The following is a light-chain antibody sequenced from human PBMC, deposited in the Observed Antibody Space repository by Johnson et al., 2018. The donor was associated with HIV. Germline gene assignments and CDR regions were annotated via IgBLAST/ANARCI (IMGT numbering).Light chain of an antibody. CDR1: YSNIGSNY. CDR3: RTWDRLLRAPYV. V-gene: IGLV1-51*01. CDR2: DND. Sequence: HSVLTQPPSVSAAPGQEVTISCSGSYSNIGSNYVSWYQQLPGTAPKLLIYDNDTLPSGFPHRFSGSQSGTSATLGHTALPTGDEADYYCRTWDRLLRAPYVFGTGTKVTVL. J-gene: IGLJ1*01.